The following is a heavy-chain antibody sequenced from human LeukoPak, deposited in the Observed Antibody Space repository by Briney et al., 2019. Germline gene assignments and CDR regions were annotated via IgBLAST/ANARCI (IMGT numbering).Heavy chain of an antibody. CDR3: AKVHRTMIVVVITTNWYFDL. V-gene: IGHV3-30*02. J-gene: IGHJ2*01. D-gene: IGHD3-22*01. CDR1: GFTFRNYG. Sequence: GGSLRLSCKASGFTFRNYGMHWVRQAPGKGLEWVAFVRFDGTGKNYANSVKGRFTISRDNSKNTLYLEMNSLRAEDTAVYYCAKVHRTMIVVVITTNWYFDLWGRGTLVTVSS. CDR2: VRFDGTGK.